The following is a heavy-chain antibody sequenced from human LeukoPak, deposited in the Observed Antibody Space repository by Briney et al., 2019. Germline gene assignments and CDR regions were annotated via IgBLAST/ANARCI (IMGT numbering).Heavy chain of an antibody. J-gene: IGHJ5*02. CDR1: GGSISSYY. V-gene: IGHV4-59*01. CDR3: ARHGNYDILTGYYTGNWFDP. Sequence: SETLSLTRTVSGGSISSYYWSWIRQPPGKGLEWIGYIYYSGSTNYDPSLKSRVTISVDTSKNQFSLKLSSVTAADTAVYYCARHGNYDILTGYYTGNWFDPWGQGTLVTVSS. CDR2: IYYSGST. D-gene: IGHD3-9*01.